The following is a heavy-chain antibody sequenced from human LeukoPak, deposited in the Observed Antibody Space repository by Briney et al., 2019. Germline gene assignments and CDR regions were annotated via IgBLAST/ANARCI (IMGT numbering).Heavy chain of an antibody. CDR1: GGSFSGYY. D-gene: IGHD2-2*01. V-gene: IGHV4-34*01. Sequence: PSETLSLTCAVYGGSFSGYYWSWIRQPPGKGLEWIGEINHSGSTNYNPSLKSRVTISVDTSKNQFSLKLSSVTAADTAVYYCARGRGYCSSTSCYVRFDPWGQRTLVTVSS. J-gene: IGHJ5*02. CDR3: ARGRGYCSSTSCYVRFDP. CDR2: INHSGST.